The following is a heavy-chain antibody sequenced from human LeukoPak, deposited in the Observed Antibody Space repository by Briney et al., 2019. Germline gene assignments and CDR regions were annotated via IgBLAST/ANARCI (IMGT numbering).Heavy chain of an antibody. J-gene: IGHJ6*03. Sequence: VASVKVSCKASGYTFTGYYMHWVRQAPGQGLEWMGWINPNSGGTNYAQKFQGRVTMTRDTSISTAYMELSRLRSDDTAVYYCARDRLLRAAGPFYYYYYYMDVWGKGTTVTVSS. CDR3: ARDRLLRAAGPFYYYYYYMDV. CDR1: GYTFTGYY. V-gene: IGHV1-2*02. D-gene: IGHD6-25*01. CDR2: INPNSGGT.